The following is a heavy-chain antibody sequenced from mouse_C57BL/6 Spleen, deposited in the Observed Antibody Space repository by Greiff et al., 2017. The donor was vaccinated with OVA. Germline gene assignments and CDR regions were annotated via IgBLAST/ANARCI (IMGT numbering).Heavy chain of an antibody. V-gene: IGHV1-61*01. Sequence: QVQLQQPGAELVRPGSSVKLSCKASGYTFTSYWMDWVKQRPGQGLEWIGNIYPSDSETHYNQKFKDKATLTVDKSSSTAYMQLSSLTSEDSAVYYCAREGTGTGNFDVWGTGTTVTVSS. CDR1: GYTFTSYW. J-gene: IGHJ1*03. CDR2: IYPSDSET. D-gene: IGHD4-1*01. CDR3: AREGTGTGNFDV.